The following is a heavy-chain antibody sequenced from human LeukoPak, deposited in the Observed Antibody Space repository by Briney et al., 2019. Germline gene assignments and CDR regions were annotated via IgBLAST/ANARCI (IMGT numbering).Heavy chain of an antibody. J-gene: IGHJ4*02. CDR3: AKEGSPYSSSWYLDY. Sequence: GGSLRLSCAASGFTFSNYGIHWVRQAPGKGLEWVAVVWSDAKNKYYADSVKGRFTPSRDNFKTMVYLQMSSLRAEDTAVYYCAKEGSPYSSSWYLDYWGQGTLVTVSS. D-gene: IGHD6-13*01. V-gene: IGHV3-33*06. CDR1: GFTFSNYG. CDR2: VWSDAKNK.